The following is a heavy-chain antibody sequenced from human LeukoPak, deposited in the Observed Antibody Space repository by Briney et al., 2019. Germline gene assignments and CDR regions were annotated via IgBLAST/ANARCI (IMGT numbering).Heavy chain of an antibody. D-gene: IGHD3-10*01. CDR2: ISGSGDT. J-gene: IGHJ2*01. Sequence: GGSLRLSCAASGFTFSSYAMSWVRQAPGKGLEWVSRISGSGDTYYADSVKGRFTISRDGSSLFLQMNSLKAGDTAVYYCARKRSGVDWFFDLWGRGTLVTVSS. CDR1: GFTFSSYA. CDR3: ARKRSGVDWFFDL. V-gene: IGHV3-23*01.